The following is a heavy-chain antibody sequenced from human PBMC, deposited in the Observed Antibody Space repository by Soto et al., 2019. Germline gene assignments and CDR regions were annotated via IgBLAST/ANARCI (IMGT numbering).Heavy chain of an antibody. V-gene: IGHV4-39*01. CDR1: GVSITGTTYY. Sequence: QLQLQESGPGLVKPSETLSLTCTVSGVSITGTTYYWGWIRQPPGKGLEWIGTFYYSGSTYYNPSLKSRVIISIDTSKNQFSLNLRSVTAADTAVYYCAQLLPDWWVDYWGQGILVTASS. CDR3: AQLLPDWWVDY. J-gene: IGHJ4*02. CDR2: FYYSGST. D-gene: IGHD3-10*01.